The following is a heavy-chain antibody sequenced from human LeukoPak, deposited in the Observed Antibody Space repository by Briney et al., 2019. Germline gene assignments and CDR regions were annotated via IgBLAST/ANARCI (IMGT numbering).Heavy chain of an antibody. V-gene: IGHV3-11*04. Sequence: GGSLRLSCAASGFTFSDYYMGWIRQAPGKGLEWVSYITTSGSPIYYADSVKGRFTMSRDNAKKSLYLQMNSLRAEDTAVYYCARVPQTPYGGNNFDYWGQEPWSPSPQ. CDR3: ARVPQTPYGGNNFDY. CDR1: GFTFSDYY. J-gene: IGHJ4*01. D-gene: IGHD4-23*01. CDR2: ITTSGSPI.